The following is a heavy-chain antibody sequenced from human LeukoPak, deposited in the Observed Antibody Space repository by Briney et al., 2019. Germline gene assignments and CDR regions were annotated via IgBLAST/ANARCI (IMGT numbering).Heavy chain of an antibody. Sequence: PGGSLRLSRAASGFTFSRSAMHWVRQAPGKGLEWVAFIRYDGSNKYYADSVKGRFTISRDNSKNTLYLQMNSLRAEDTAVYYCAKDGSGARYYYDSSGYYYSDYWGQGTLVTVSS. CDR3: AKDGSGARYYYDSSGYYYSDY. CDR1: GFTFSRSA. D-gene: IGHD3-22*01. J-gene: IGHJ4*02. V-gene: IGHV3-30*02. CDR2: IRYDGSNK.